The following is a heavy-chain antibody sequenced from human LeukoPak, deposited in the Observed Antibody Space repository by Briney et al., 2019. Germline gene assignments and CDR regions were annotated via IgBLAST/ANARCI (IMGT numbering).Heavy chain of an antibody. CDR3: ARPRLDGRGQIFDY. J-gene: IGHJ4*02. V-gene: IGHV1-8*01. D-gene: IGHD3-10*01. Sequence: ASVKVSCKASGYTFTSYDINWVRQATRQGLEWMGWMNPNSGNTGYAQKFQGRVTMTRNTSISTAYMELSSLRSEDTAVYYCARPRLDGRGQIFDYWGQGTLVTVSS. CDR2: MNPNSGNT. CDR1: GYTFTSYD.